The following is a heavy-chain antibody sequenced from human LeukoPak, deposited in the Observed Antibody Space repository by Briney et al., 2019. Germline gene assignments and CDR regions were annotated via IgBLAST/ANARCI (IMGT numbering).Heavy chain of an antibody. CDR3: ARGPGGHMDV. D-gene: IGHD2-8*02. CDR1: GGSISSSSYY. J-gene: IGHJ6*03. Sequence: SETLSLTCTVSGGSISSSSYYWGWIRQPPGKGLEWIGSIYYSGSTYYNPSLKSRVTISVDTSKNQFSLKLSSVTAADTAVYYCARGPGGHMDVWGKGTTVTVSS. V-gene: IGHV4-39*07. CDR2: IYYSGST.